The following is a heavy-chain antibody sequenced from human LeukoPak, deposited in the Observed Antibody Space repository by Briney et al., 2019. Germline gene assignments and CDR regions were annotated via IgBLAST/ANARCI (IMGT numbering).Heavy chain of an antibody. CDR2: ISSSSSYI. CDR3: AKGFNWFDP. Sequence: PGGSLRLSCAASGFTFSSYSMNWVRQAPGKGLEWVSSISSSSSYIYYADSVKGRFTISRDNSKNTLYLQMNSLRAEDTALHYCAKGFNWFDPWGQGTLVTVSS. V-gene: IGHV3-21*04. J-gene: IGHJ5*02. CDR1: GFTFSSYS.